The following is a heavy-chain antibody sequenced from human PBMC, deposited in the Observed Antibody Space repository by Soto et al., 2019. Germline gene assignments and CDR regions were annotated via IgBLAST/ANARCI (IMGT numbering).Heavy chain of an antibody. CDR2: ISDDGDST. J-gene: IGHJ6*02. CDR3: AKSLSTAVNYGLDV. Sequence: EVQLLESGGGLVQPGGSLRLSCGASEFTFSDNAMTWVRQAPGKGLEWVSSISDDGDSTYYADSVKGRFTISRDNSKNTLFLQMSSLGAADTAVYYCAKSLSTAVNYGLDVWGQATSVTVSS. CDR1: EFTFSDNA. V-gene: IGHV3-23*01. D-gene: IGHD2-2*01.